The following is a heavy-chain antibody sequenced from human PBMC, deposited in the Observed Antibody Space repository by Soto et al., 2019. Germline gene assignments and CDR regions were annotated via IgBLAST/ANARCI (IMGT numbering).Heavy chain of an antibody. Sequence: PGGSLRLSCAASGFTFSSYAMHWVRQAPGKGLEWVAVISYDGSNKYYADSVKGRFTISRDNSKNTLYLQMNSLRAEDTAVYYCAREGTTDYGDYERYNWFDPWGQGTLVTVSS. CDR2: ISYDGSNK. V-gene: IGHV3-30-3*01. J-gene: IGHJ5*02. CDR1: GFTFSSYA. CDR3: AREGTTDYGDYERYNWFDP. D-gene: IGHD4-17*01.